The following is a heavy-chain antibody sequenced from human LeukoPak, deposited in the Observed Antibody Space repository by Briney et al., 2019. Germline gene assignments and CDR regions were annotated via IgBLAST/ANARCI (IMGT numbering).Heavy chain of an antibody. CDR1: GGTFSSYT. D-gene: IGHD4-17*01. Sequence: ASVRVSCKASGGTFSSYTISWVRQAPGQGLEWMGRIIPILGIANYAKKFQGRVTITADKSTSTAYMELSSLRSEDTAVYYCARENSHNYGLYNWFDPWGQGTLVTVSS. CDR3: ARENSHNYGLYNWFDP. CDR2: IIPILGIA. V-gene: IGHV1-69*04. J-gene: IGHJ5*02.